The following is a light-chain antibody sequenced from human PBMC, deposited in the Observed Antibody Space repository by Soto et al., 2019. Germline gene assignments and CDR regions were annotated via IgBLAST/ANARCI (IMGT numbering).Light chain of an antibody. V-gene: IGLV2-14*01. CDR1: SSDVGGYDY. J-gene: IGLJ1*01. CDR3: SSYSISTAYL. Sequence: LTQPASVSGSPGQSITISCTGTSSDVGGYDYVSWYQLHPGKAPKLMVFEVSNRPSGVSYRFSGSKSGNTASLTISGLQAEDEADYFCSSYSISTAYLFGTGTKVTVL. CDR2: EVS.